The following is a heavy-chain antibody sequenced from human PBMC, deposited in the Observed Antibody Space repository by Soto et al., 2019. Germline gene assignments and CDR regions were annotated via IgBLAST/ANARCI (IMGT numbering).Heavy chain of an antibody. CDR3: ARDTWEGSYCSSTSCRRAAPRVYSYVMDV. CDR2: FFPIGST. V-gene: IGHV4-4*07. D-gene: IGHD2-2*01. J-gene: IGHJ6*02. CDR1: GGSISSYD. Sequence: PSETLSLTCTVSGGSISSYDWSWIRQPAGKGLEWIGPFFPIGSTNYKPSLKSRVTMSVETSKNQFARKLSSVTAADMAVYYCARDTWEGSYCSSTSCRRAAPRVYSYVMDVWRQGPTVT.